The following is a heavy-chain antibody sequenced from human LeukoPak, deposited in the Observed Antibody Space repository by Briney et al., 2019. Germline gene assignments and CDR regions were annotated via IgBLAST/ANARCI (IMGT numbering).Heavy chain of an antibody. Sequence: GGSLRLSCAASGFTFSSYAIHWVRQAPGKELEWVAVISYDGSNKYYADSVKGRFTISRDNSKSTLYLQMNSLRAEDTAVHYCARGSSAYYYVDYWGQGTLVTVSS. CDR3: ARGSSAYYYVDY. J-gene: IGHJ4*02. CDR1: GFTFSSYA. D-gene: IGHD3-22*01. V-gene: IGHV3-30-3*01. CDR2: ISYDGSNK.